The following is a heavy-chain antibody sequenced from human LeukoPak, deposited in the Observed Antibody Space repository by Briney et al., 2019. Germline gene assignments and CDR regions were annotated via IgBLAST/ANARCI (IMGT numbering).Heavy chain of an antibody. J-gene: IGHJ3*02. Sequence: SETLSLTCTVSGGSISSYYWSWIRQPPGKGLEWIGYIYYSGSTNYNPSLKSRVTTSVDTSKNQFSLKLSSVTAADTAVYYCARGGSGRTTHAFDIWGQGTMVTVSS. CDR3: ARGGSGRTTHAFDI. D-gene: IGHD3-10*01. CDR1: GGSISSYY. CDR2: IYYSGST. V-gene: IGHV4-59*12.